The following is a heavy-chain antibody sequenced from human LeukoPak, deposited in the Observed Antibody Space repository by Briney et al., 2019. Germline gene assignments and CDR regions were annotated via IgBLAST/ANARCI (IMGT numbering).Heavy chain of an antibody. D-gene: IGHD6-13*01. CDR2: ISSGGATI. J-gene: IGHJ4*02. Sequence: PGGSLRLSCAASGFSFSSYEMNWVRQAPGKGLEWVSSISSGGATIYYADSVKGRFTISRDNAKNSLHLQMNSLRAEDTAVYYCARVGVMSSSWLVYWGQGAQVTVSS. V-gene: IGHV3-48*03. CDR1: GFSFSSYE. CDR3: ARVGVMSSSWLVY.